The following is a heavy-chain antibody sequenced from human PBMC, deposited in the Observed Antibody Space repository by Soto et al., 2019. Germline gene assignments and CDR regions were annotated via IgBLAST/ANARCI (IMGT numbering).Heavy chain of an antibody. V-gene: IGHV4-61*08. Sequence: SETLSLTCTVSGGSVSSGDYYWSWIRQPPGKGLEWIGYIYYSGNTNYNPSLKSRVIISVDTSKNLFSLKLTSVTAADTAVYYCARISVDTSMIYWIACRGQGTLVTVSS. CDR2: IYYSGNT. CDR3: ARISVDTSMIYWIAC. D-gene: IGHD5-18*01. J-gene: IGHJ5*01. CDR1: GGSVSSGDYY.